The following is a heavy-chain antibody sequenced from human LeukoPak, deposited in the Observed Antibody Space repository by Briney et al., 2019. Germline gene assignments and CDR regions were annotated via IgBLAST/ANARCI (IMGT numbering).Heavy chain of an antibody. D-gene: IGHD1-26*01. CDR1: GYIYTTYW. J-gene: IGHJ6*03. V-gene: IGHV5-51*01. Sequence: GESLKISCKASGYIYTTYWIGWVRQMPGKGPEWMGIIYPGDSDTRYSPSFEGQVTISADKSISTAYLQWSSLKASDTAMYYCARTARSGNYMDVWGKGTTVTVSS. CDR3: ARTARSGNYMDV. CDR2: IYPGDSDT.